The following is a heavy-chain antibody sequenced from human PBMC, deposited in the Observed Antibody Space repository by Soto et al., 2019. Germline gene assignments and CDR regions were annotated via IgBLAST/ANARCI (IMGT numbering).Heavy chain of an antibody. CDR2: ISAYNGNT. D-gene: IGHD3-22*01. J-gene: IGHJ5*02. CDR3: ARVGYYYDSSGYFWFDP. CDR1: GYTFTSYG. V-gene: IGHV1-18*01. Sequence: ASVKVSCKASGYTFTSYGISWVRQAPGQGLEWMGWISAYNGNTNYAQKLQGRVTMTTDTSTSTAYMELRSLRSDDTAVYYCARVGYYYDSSGYFWFDPWGQGTQVTVSS.